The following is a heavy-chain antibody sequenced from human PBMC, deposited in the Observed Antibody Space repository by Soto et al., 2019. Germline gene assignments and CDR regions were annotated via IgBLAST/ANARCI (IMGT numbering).Heavy chain of an antibody. CDR3: ARVVLTGALGY. Sequence: QVQLVQAGAEVKKPAASVQVTCKASGYTFTGYYMHWVRQAPGQGREWMGWINPNSGGPNYAQKFQGRVTMTRDTSISSADMELSRLRADDTAMYYCARVVLTGALGYWGQGTLVTVSS. CDR1: GYTFTGYY. D-gene: IGHD7-27*01. J-gene: IGHJ4*02. CDR2: INPNSGGP. V-gene: IGHV1-2*02.